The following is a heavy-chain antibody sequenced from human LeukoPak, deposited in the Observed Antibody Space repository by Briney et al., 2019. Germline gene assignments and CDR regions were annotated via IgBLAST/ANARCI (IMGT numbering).Heavy chain of an antibody. CDR3: ARQAVAARGLDY. J-gene: IGHJ4*02. CDR1: GDSVSSNSVV. D-gene: IGHD6-19*01. V-gene: IGHV6-1*01. Sequence: SQTLSLTCAISGDSVSSNSVVWNWIRQSPSRGLEWLGRTYFRSEWYYDYAVSVISRITINPDTSKNQFSLHLNSVTPEDTAVYYCARQAVAARGLDYWGQGTLVTVSS. CDR2: TYFRSEWYY.